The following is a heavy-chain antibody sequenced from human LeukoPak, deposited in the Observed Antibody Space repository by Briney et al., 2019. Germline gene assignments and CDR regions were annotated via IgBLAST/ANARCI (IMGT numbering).Heavy chain of an antibody. D-gene: IGHD2-2*03. J-gene: IGHJ6*03. Sequence: ASVKVSCKASGYTFTSYDINWVRQATGQGLEWMGWMNPNSGNTGYAQKFQGRVTMTRNTSISTAYMELSSLRPEDTAVYYCARGLDIVVVPAAISQNYYYYYMDVWGKGTTVTVSS. V-gene: IGHV1-8*01. CDR1: GYTFTSYD. CDR3: ARGLDIVVVPAAISQNYYYYYMDV. CDR2: MNPNSGNT.